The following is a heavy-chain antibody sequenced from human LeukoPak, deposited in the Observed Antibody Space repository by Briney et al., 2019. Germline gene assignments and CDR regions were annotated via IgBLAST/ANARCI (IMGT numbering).Heavy chain of an antibody. Sequence: GRSLRLSCAASIFTFSSYGMHWVRQAPGKGLEWVAFISSDETNRYYADSVKGRFIISRDNSKNTLYLQMNSLRAEDTAVYYCAKDPGIRFLEWYKGLAFDIWGQGTMVTVSS. CDR1: IFTFSSYG. V-gene: IGHV3-30*18. CDR2: ISSDETNR. J-gene: IGHJ3*02. D-gene: IGHD3-3*01. CDR3: AKDPGIRFLEWYKGLAFDI.